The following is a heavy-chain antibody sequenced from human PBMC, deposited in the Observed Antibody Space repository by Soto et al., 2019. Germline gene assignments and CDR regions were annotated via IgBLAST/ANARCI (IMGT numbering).Heavy chain of an antibody. CDR3: ARPHCRSTRCYLYDSGMAV. D-gene: IGHD2-2*01. V-gene: IGHV3-30-3*01. J-gene: IGHJ6*02. CDR2: LSSDGSHQ. Sequence: QVQVVESGGGVVQPGTSLRLSCAASGFTFSVSDIHWVRQAPGKGLEWVAVLSSDGSHQYSADSVRGRFTNSRDNPKNTLYLQMNSLRAEETAVYYWARPHCRSTRCYLYDSGMAVWGPGTTVHVS. CDR1: GFTFSVSD.